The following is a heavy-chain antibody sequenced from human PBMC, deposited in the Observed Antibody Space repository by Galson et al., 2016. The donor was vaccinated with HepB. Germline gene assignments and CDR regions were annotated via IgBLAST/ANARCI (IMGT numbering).Heavy chain of an antibody. Sequence: SLRLSCAASGFTFSSYWMNWVRQAPGKGLVWVSRINNDGSNTTYADSVKGRFTISRDNAKNTLYLQMNSLRAEDTAVYYRARPGYCSGSSCYVPFDIWGQGTMATVSS. CDR3: ARPGYCSGSSCYVPFDI. CDR1: GFTFSSYW. J-gene: IGHJ3*02. V-gene: IGHV3-74*03. D-gene: IGHD2-15*01. CDR2: INNDGSNT.